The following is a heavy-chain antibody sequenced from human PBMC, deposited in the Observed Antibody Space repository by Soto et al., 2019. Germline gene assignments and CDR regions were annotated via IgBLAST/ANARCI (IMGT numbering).Heavy chain of an antibody. J-gene: IGHJ2*01. Sequence: QVMLVQSGAEVKEPGSSVKISCQASEATFRNYDISWVRQAPGQGLEWLGGFIPNFGTANYAQKFQGRVTITPDTSAKTVDLDLSSLRSEDTAVYYCASTKYEIRDYDYWYLGRLGRVTLVSVSS. CDR1: EATFRNYD. CDR3: ASTKYEIRDYDYWYLGR. V-gene: IGHV1-69*06. CDR2: FIPNFGTA. D-gene: IGHD3-16*01.